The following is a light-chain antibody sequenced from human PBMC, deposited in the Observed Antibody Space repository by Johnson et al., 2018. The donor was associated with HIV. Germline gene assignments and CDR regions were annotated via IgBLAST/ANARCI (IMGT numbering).Light chain of an antibody. CDR1: TSNIGNNY. CDR2: END. CDR3: GAWDTSLSACV. Sequence: QAVLTQPPSVSAAPGQNVTISCSGSTSNIGNNYISWYQQLPGTAPKLLIYENDKRPSGISDRFSGSKSGTSATLGITGLQTGDEVDYYCGAWDTSLSACVFGTGTRVTVL. V-gene: IGLV1-51*02. J-gene: IGLJ1*01.